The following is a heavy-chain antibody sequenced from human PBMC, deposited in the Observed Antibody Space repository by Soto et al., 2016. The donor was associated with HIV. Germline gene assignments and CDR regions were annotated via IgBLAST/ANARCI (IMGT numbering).Heavy chain of an antibody. J-gene: IGHJ4*02. Sequence: DVELLESGGTLVQPGGSLRLSCEASGFTFDSYTMNWVRQAPGKGLEWVSGIGGSGGSIYCGDSVTGRFTISRDNSKNTLYLQMNSLGVEDTAVYYCARARYCSGGSCYLDYWGQGTLVAVSS. CDR3: ARARYCSGGSCYLDY. CDR1: GFTFDSYT. CDR2: IGGSGGSI. D-gene: IGHD2-15*01. V-gene: IGHV3-23*01.